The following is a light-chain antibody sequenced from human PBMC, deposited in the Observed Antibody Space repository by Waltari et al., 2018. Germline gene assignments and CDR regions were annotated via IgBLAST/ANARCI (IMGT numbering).Light chain of an antibody. V-gene: IGLV3-21*04. CDR2: YDS. CDR3: QLWDGTSDSYV. CDR1: NIRSET. Sequence: SHVLTQPPSVSVAPGKTARITCEGNNIRSETVHWDQHRPGQAPVLVMYYDSDRPSGVPARFSGSNSGNPATLTICRVEVGDEADYYCQLWDGTSDSYVFGGGTQLTVL. J-gene: IGLJ3*02.